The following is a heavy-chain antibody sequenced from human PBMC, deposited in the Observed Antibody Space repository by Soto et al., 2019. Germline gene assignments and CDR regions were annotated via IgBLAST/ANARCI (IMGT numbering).Heavy chain of an antibody. V-gene: IGHV4-39*01. J-gene: IGHJ4*02. Sequence: QLQLQESGPGLVKPSETLSLTCTVSGGSISSTSYYWRWIRQPPGKGLEWIGSINYSGSTYYNPSLTSRVTLSVDTSKNQFSLKLSSVTAADTAVYYCASENGHWGQGTLVTVSS. CDR3: ASENGH. CDR2: INYSGST. CDR1: GGSISSTSYY.